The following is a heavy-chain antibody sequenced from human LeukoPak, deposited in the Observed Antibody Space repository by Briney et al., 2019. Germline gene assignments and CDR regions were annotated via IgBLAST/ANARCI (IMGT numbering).Heavy chain of an antibody. CDR1: GYTFSSYG. J-gene: IGHJ4*02. Sequence: ASVTVSCKASGYTFSSYGINWVRQAPGQGLEWMGWINTHNGNTNYAQKFQGRVTMTTDTATRTAYMELRSLRSDDTAVYYCARETPVTCFDYWGQGTLVTVSS. CDR3: ARETPVTCFDY. V-gene: IGHV1-18*01. CDR2: INTHNGNT. D-gene: IGHD4-17*01.